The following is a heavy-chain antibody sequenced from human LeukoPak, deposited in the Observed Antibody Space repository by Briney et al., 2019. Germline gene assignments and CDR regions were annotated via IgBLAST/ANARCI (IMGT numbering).Heavy chain of an antibody. D-gene: IGHD3-3*01. Sequence: SVKVSCKASGGTFSSYAISWVRQAPGQGLEWMGGIIPIFGTANYAQKFQGRVTITTDESTSTAYLELSSLRSEDTAVYYCARESRIQRVWSGYPRGFDPWGQGTLVTVSS. V-gene: IGHV1-69*05. J-gene: IGHJ5*02. CDR3: ARESRIQRVWSGYPRGFDP. CDR1: GGTFSSYA. CDR2: IIPIFGTA.